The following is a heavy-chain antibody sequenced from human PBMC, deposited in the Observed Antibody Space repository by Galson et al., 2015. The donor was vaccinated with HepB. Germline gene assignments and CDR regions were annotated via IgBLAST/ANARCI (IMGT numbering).Heavy chain of an antibody. CDR1: GFTFSSYW. J-gene: IGHJ6*02. D-gene: IGHD6-13*01. CDR3: WVAAIDGKQLNYYYGMDV. V-gene: IGHV3-74*01. Sequence: SLRLSCAGSGFTFSSYWMHWVRQAPGKGLVWVSRINSDGSTTSYADSVKGRFTISRDNAKNTLYLQMNSLSAEDTAVYYCWVAAIDGKQLNYYYGMDVWGQGTTVTVS. CDR2: INSDGSTT.